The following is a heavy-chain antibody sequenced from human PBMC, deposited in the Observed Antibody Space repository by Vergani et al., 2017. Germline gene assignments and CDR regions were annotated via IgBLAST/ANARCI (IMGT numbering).Heavy chain of an antibody. V-gene: IGHV3-48*04. CDR3: ARTIDYGDPTFDY. CDR2: ISSSSSTI. J-gene: IGHJ4*02. CDR1: GFTFSSYS. D-gene: IGHD4-17*01. Sequence: EVQLVESGGGLVQPGGSLRLSCAASGFTFSSYSMNWVRQAPGKGLEWVSYISSSSSTIYYADSVKGRFTISRDNAKNSLYLQMNSLRAEDTAVYYCARTIDYGDPTFDYWGQGTLVTVPS.